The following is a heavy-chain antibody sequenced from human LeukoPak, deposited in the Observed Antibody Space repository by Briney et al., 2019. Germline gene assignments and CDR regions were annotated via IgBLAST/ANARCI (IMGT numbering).Heavy chain of an antibody. J-gene: IGHJ6*03. CDR2: IYHSGST. CDR3: ATLGGYDYHYYYMDV. V-gene: IGHV4-38-2*01. Sequence: SETLSLTCAVSGYSISSGYYWGWIRQPPGKGLEWIGSIYHSGSTYFNPALKSRVTISVDTVKNQFSLKLSSLTSRDTAGVYFATLGGYDYHYYYMDVWGKGTTVTVSS. D-gene: IGHD5-12*01. CDR1: GYSISSGYY.